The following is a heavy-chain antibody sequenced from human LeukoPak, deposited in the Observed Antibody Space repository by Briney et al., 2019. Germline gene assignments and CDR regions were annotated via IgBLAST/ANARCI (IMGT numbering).Heavy chain of an antibody. CDR2: ISSDGSST. Sequence: GGSLRLSCAASGFTFRSYWMHWVRQAPGKGLVWVSRISSDGSSTSYADSVKGRFTISRDNAKNSLYLQMNSLRAEDTAVYYCARDYCSGGSCYYESDGMDVWGQGTTVTVSS. V-gene: IGHV3-74*01. D-gene: IGHD2-15*01. J-gene: IGHJ6*02. CDR1: GFTFRSYW. CDR3: ARDYCSGGSCYYESDGMDV.